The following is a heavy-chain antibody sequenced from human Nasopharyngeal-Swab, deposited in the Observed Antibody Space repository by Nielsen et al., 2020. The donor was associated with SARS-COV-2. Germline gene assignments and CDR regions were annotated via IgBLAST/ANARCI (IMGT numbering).Heavy chain of an antibody. CDR2: VDSSGST. D-gene: IGHD2-2*01. J-gene: IGHJ6*02. Sequence: SETLSLTCTVSGGSISSYYWSWIRQPPGKGLEWIGCVDSSGSTNYKPSLKSRVTSSVDTSKNQFSLNLSSVTAADTAVYYCGRGACSITTCYENVDVWGQGTTVTVSS. CDR1: GGSISSYY. V-gene: IGHV4-59*13. CDR3: GRGACSITTCYENVDV.